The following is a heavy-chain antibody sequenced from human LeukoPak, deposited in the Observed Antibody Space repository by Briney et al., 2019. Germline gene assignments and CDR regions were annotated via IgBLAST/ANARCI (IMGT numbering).Heavy chain of an antibody. CDR3: ARGLRSGFGEFRFTSGYYYYMDV. D-gene: IGHD3-10*01. CDR1: GGTFSSYA. CDR2: IIPIFGTA. J-gene: IGHJ6*03. V-gene: IGHV1-69*05. Sequence: WASVKVSCKASGGTFSSYAISWVRQAPGQGLEWMGGIIPIFGTANYAQKLQGRVTMTTDTSTSTAYMELRSLRSDDTAVYYCARGLRSGFGEFRFTSGYYYYMDVWGKGTTVTVSS.